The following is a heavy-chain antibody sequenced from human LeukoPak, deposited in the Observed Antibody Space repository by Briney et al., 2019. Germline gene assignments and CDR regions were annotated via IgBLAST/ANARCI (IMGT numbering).Heavy chain of an antibody. J-gene: IGHJ4*02. V-gene: IGHV3-11*04. CDR3: ARGRNVEMATTSPLGY. D-gene: IGHD5-24*01. CDR1: GFTFSDYY. Sequence: GGSLRLSCAASGFTFSDYYMSWIRQAPGKGLEWVSYISSSGSTMYCADSVKGRFTISRDNAKNSLYLQMNSLRAEDTAVYYCARGRNVEMATTSPLGYWGQGTLVTVSS. CDR2: ISSSGSTM.